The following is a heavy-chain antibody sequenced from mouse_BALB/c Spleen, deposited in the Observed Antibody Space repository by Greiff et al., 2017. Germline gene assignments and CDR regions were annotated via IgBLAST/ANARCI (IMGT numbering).Heavy chain of an antibody. Sequence: VQLQQSAAELARPGASVKMSCKASGYTFTSYTMHWVKQRPGQGLEWIGYINPSSGYTEYNQKFKDKTTLTADKSSSTAYMQLSSLTSEDSAVYYCARYYGYDFDYWGQGTTLTVSS. V-gene: IGHV1-4*02. CDR2: INPSSGYT. CDR3: ARYYGYDFDY. J-gene: IGHJ2*01. D-gene: IGHD1-2*01. CDR1: GYTFTSYT.